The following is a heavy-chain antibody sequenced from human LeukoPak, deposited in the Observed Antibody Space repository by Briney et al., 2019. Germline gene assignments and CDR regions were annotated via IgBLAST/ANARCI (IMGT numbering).Heavy chain of an antibody. D-gene: IGHD3-9*01. V-gene: IGHV3-33*01. Sequence: GGSLGLSCAASGFTFSSYGMHWVRQAPGKGLEWVAVIWYDGSNKYYADSVKGRFTISRDNSKNTLYLQMNSLRAEDTAVYYCAREGSVLRYFEAIDYWGQGTLVTVSS. J-gene: IGHJ4*02. CDR2: IWYDGSNK. CDR3: AREGSVLRYFEAIDY. CDR1: GFTFSSYG.